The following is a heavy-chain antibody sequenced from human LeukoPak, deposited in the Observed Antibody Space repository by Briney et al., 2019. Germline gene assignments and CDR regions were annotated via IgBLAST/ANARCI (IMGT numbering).Heavy chain of an antibody. CDR1: GGSFSSGDYY. Sequence: KSSETLSLTCTVSGGSFSSGDYYWSWIRQPPGKGLEWIGYIYYSGSTYYNPSLKSRVTISVDTSKNQFSLKLSSVTAADTAVYYCARALTPHYYGSGSYVFAFDIWGQGTMVTVSS. CDR3: ARALTPHYYGSGSYVFAFDI. J-gene: IGHJ3*02. V-gene: IGHV4-30-4*01. D-gene: IGHD3-10*01. CDR2: IYYSGST.